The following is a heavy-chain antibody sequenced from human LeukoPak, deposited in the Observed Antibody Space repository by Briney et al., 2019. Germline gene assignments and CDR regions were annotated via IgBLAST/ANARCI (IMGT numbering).Heavy chain of an antibody. CDR2: IYYSGST. V-gene: IGHV4-59*08. Sequence: SETLSLTCTVSGGSISSYYWSWIRQPPGKGLEWIGYIYYSGSTNYNPSLKSRVTISVDTSKNQFSLKLSSVTAADTAVYYCARHSAMVRGVIIKGNWFDPWGQGTLVTVSS. CDR1: GGSISSYY. D-gene: IGHD3-10*01. J-gene: IGHJ5*02. CDR3: ARHSAMVRGVIIKGNWFDP.